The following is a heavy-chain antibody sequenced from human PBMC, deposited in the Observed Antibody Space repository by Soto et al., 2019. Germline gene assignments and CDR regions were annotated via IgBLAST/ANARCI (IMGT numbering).Heavy chain of an antibody. CDR3: AREASVLIPAAQPSRFDS. CDR1: GYSFMEYG. V-gene: IGHV1-18*01. D-gene: IGHD2-2*01. CDR2: ISPYSGYT. Sequence: ASVKVSCKGFGYSFMEYGINWVRQAPGQGLEWVGWISPYSGYTRSAQKFHGRLTLTTDTAASTAYMELRILRSADTALYYCAREASVLIPAAQPSRFDSWGQGTLVTVSS. J-gene: IGHJ4*02.